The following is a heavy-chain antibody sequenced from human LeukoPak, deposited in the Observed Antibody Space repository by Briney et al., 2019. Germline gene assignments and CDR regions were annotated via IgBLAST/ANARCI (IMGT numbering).Heavy chain of an antibody. Sequence: GRSLRLSCAASGFTFSSYAMHWVRQAPGKGLEWVAVISYDGSNKYYADSVKGRFTISRDNSKNTLYLQMNSLRAEDTAVYYCARDQYYDILTGYDAFDTWGQGTMVTVSS. J-gene: IGHJ3*02. CDR1: GFTFSSYA. CDR3: ARDQYYDILTGYDAFDT. V-gene: IGHV3-30-3*01. CDR2: ISYDGSNK. D-gene: IGHD3-9*01.